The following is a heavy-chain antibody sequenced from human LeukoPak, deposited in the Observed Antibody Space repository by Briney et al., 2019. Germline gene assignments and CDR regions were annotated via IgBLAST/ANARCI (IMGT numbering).Heavy chain of an antibody. CDR3: ARGRLVDFDC. V-gene: IGHV4-59*01. D-gene: IGHD6-19*01. Sequence: PSETLSLTCSVSGGSISNYYWSWIRQPPGKGLEWIGYIYYSGSTNYNPSLNSRATISVDTSKNQFSLKLSSVTAADTAVYYCARGRLVDFDCWGQGTLVTVSS. CDR1: GGSISNYY. J-gene: IGHJ4*02. CDR2: IYYSGST.